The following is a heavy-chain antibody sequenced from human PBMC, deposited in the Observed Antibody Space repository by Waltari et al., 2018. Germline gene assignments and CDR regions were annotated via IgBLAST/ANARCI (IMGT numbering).Heavy chain of an antibody. CDR2: IYYSGST. J-gene: IGHJ5*02. D-gene: IGHD1-26*01. V-gene: IGHV4-39*07. CDR3: ARALGAFNWFDP. CDR1: GGSISSSSYY. Sequence: QLQLQESGPGLVKPSETLSLTCTVSGGSISSSSYYWGWIRQPPGKGLEWIGSIYYSGSTYYNPSLKSRVTISVDTSKNQFSLKLSSVTAADTAVYYCARALGAFNWFDPWGQGTLVTVSS.